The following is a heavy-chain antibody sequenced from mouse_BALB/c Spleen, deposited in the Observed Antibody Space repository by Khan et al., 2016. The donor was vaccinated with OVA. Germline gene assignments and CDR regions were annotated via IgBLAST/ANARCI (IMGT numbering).Heavy chain of an antibody. CDR3: ARRNYFGYTFAY. V-gene: IGHV1-77*01. CDR2: IYPRSGNT. D-gene: IGHD1-2*01. J-gene: IGHJ3*01. CDR1: GYTFTDYY. Sequence: QVQLQQSGAELARPGASVKLSCKASGYTFTDYYINWVKQRPGQGLEWIGEIYPRSGNTYYNEKFKGKATLTADKSSSIAYMQLSSLTSEDSAVYLCARRNYFGYTFAYWGQGTLVTVSA.